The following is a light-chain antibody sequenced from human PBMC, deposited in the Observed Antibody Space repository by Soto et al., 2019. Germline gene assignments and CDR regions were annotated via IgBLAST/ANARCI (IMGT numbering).Light chain of an antibody. J-gene: IGKJ2*01. V-gene: IGKV3-15*01. CDR1: QSVSSN. CDR3: QQYNNWPPKYT. Sequence: EIVMTQSPATLSVSPGERATLSCRASQSVSSNLAWYQQKPAQAPRLLIYGASTRATGIPARFSGSGSGTDFTLTISSLQSEDSAVYYCQQYNNWPPKYTFGQGTKLETK. CDR2: GAS.